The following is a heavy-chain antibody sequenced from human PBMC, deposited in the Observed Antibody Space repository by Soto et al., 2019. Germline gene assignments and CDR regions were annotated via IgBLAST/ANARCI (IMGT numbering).Heavy chain of an antibody. CDR3: ARGIVTGSEYNDYYYGMDV. J-gene: IGHJ6*02. CDR2: ISAYNSNT. D-gene: IGHD1-1*01. Sequence: VPVEVSSKASGYKFTSYCLISVRQAPGQGHEWMGWISAYNSNTNYAQKLQGRVTMSTDTSTRTAYMELSTLRSEDTAVYYCARGIVTGSEYNDYYYGMDVWGQGTTVTVSS. CDR1: GYKFTSYC. V-gene: IGHV1-18*01.